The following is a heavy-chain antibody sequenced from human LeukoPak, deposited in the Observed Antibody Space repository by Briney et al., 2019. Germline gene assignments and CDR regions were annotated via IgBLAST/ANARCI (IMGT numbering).Heavy chain of an antibody. CDR2: ISGSGGST. Sequence: PGGSLRLSCAASGFTFSSYAMSWVRQAPGKGLEWVSAISGSGGSTYYADSVKGRFTISRDNSKNTLYLQMNSLRAEDTAVYYCAKGSSITMVRGVILQDFDYWGQGTLVTVSS. CDR1: GFTFSSYA. D-gene: IGHD3-10*01. J-gene: IGHJ4*02. V-gene: IGHV3-23*01. CDR3: AKGSSITMVRGVILQDFDY.